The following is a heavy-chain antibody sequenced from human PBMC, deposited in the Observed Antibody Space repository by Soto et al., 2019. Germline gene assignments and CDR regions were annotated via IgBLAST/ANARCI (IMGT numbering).Heavy chain of an antibody. CDR3: ARDRDEFWEWWGAYGMDV. D-gene: IGHD3-3*01. V-gene: IGHV4-34*01. CDR2: INHSGST. CDR1: GGSFSGYY. J-gene: IGHJ6*02. Sequence: SETLSLTCAVYGGSFSGYYLSWIRQPPGKGLEWIGEINHSGSTNYNPSLKSRVTISVDTSKNQFSLKLSSVTAADTAVYYCARDRDEFWEWWGAYGMDVWGQGTTVTVSS.